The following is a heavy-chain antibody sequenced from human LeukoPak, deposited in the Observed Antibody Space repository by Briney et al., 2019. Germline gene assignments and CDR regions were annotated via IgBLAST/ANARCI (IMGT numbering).Heavy chain of an antibody. D-gene: IGHD2-15*01. CDR2: IYPGVSDT. Sequence: GESPKISCKGSGYSFTSYWIGWVRQMPGKGLEGMGIIYPGVSDTRYSPSFQGQVTISADKSISTAYLQWSSLKASDTAMYYYARRALGKRVAYIDYWGQGTLVTVSS. CDR3: ARRALGKRVAYIDY. V-gene: IGHV5-51*01. J-gene: IGHJ4*02. CDR1: GYSFTSYW.